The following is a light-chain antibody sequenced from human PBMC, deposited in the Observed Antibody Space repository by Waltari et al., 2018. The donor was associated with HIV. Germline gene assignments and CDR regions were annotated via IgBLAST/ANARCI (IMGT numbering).Light chain of an antibody. Sequence: QSALTQPASVSGSPGQSITISCTGTRRTVGRDDLVSWYQQHPGEAPKPIIYEVTKRPSGVSNRFSGSKSGNTASLTISGLQAEDEADYYCCSCPRSGIRYVFGTGTKVTVL. CDR1: RRTVGRDDL. CDR2: EVT. J-gene: IGLJ1*01. CDR3: CSCPRSGIRYV. V-gene: IGLV2-23*02.